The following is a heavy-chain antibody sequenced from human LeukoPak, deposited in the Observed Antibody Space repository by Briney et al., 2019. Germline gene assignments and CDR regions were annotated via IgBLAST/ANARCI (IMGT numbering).Heavy chain of an antibody. CDR3: ARGSAWYVAY. J-gene: IGHJ4*02. D-gene: IGHD6-19*01. V-gene: IGHV1-3*04. CDR2: INTGTDDS. CDR1: GYTFTDFA. Sequence: ASVKVSCKASGYTFTDFAMHWVRQAPGQRLEWMGWINTGTDDSKYSQKFQGRVTITRDTSARIVYMELSSLIFEDTAVHYCARGSAWYVAYWGQGTLVTVSS.